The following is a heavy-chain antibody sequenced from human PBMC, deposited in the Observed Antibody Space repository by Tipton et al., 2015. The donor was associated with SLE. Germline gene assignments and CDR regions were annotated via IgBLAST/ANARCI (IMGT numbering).Heavy chain of an antibody. D-gene: IGHD3-22*01. Sequence: TLSLTCTVSGGSISSGDYYWSWIRQPPGKGLEWIGYIYYSGSTNYNPSLKSQVTISVDTSKNQFSLKLSSVTAADTAVYYCARDGAMGGDDSSGFDAFDIWGQGTMVTVSS. J-gene: IGHJ3*02. CDR3: ARDGAMGGDDSSGFDAFDI. CDR1: GGSISSGDYY. CDR2: IYYSGST. V-gene: IGHV4-61*08.